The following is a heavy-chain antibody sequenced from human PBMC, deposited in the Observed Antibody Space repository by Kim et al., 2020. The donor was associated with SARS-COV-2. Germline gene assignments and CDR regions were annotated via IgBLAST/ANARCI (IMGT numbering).Heavy chain of an antibody. Sequence: SETLSLTCTVSGGSISSYYWSWIRQPPGKGLEWIVYIYYSGSTNYNPSLKSRVTISVDTSKNQFSLKLSSVTAADTAVYYCARIMVDTAMYFDYWGQGTLVTVSS. CDR1: GGSISSYY. CDR2: IYYSGST. D-gene: IGHD5-18*01. CDR3: ARIMVDTAMYFDY. J-gene: IGHJ4*02. V-gene: IGHV4-59*13.